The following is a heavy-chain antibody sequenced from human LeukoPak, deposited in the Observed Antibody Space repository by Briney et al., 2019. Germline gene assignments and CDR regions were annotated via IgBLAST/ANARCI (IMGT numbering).Heavy chain of an antibody. Sequence: SETLSLTCAVSGGSISSTNWWSWVRQPPGKGLEWIAEIYHSGSTNYNPSLKSRVTISVDTSKNQFSLKLSSVTAADTAVYYCARVAGVFWSGYAFYYYYGMDVWGQGTTVTVSS. CDR3: ARVAGVFWSGYAFYYYYGMDV. J-gene: IGHJ6*02. CDR2: IYHSGST. D-gene: IGHD3-3*01. CDR1: GGSISSTNW. V-gene: IGHV4-4*02.